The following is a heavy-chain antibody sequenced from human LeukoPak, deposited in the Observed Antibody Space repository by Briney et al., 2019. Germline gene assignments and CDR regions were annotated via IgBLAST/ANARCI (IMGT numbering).Heavy chain of an antibody. CDR3: LILTDYYWAADY. V-gene: IGHV6-1*01. CDR1: GDSVSANNAA. J-gene: IGHJ4*02. CDR2: TYYRSKWYT. D-gene: IGHD3-9*01. Sequence: SQTLSLTCAISGDSVSANNAAWNWIRQSPSRGLEWLGRTYYRSKWYTAYAVSVKSRITINSDTSKNQFSLNLGSVTAADTAVYYCLILTDYYWAADYWNQGTQVTVSS.